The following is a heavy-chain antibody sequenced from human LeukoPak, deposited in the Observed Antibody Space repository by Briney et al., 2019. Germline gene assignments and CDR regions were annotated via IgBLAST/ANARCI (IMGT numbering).Heavy chain of an antibody. Sequence: PGGSLRLSCAASGFTFSDYNMNWVRQAPGKGLEWVAVISYDGSNKYYADSVKGRFTISRDNSKNTLYLQMNSLRAEDTAVYYCAKRGYSYGWHDAFDIWGQGTMVTVS. V-gene: IGHV3-30*18. J-gene: IGHJ3*02. CDR3: AKRGYSYGWHDAFDI. CDR1: GFTFSDYN. CDR2: ISYDGSNK. D-gene: IGHD5-18*01.